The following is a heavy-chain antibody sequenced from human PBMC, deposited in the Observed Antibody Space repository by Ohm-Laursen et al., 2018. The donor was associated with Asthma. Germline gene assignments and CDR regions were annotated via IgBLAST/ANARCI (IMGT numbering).Heavy chain of an antibody. CDR3: ARDSQAMVTTEGLYFGMDV. D-gene: IGHD4-17*01. V-gene: IGHV3-9*01. J-gene: IGHJ6*02. CDR1: GFTFDDYA. Sequence: SLRLSCAASGFTFDDYAMHWVRQVPGKGLEWVSGISWNSGTIVQADSVKGRFTISRDNAKNSLYLQMSSLRAEDTALYYCARDSQAMVTTEGLYFGMDVWGQGTTVTVSS. CDR2: ISWNSGTI.